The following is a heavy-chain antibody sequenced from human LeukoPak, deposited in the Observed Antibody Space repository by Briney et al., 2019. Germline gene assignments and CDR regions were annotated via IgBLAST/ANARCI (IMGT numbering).Heavy chain of an antibody. CDR1: AFSFSNYN. J-gene: IGHJ4*02. CDR2: ITSSGSYI. D-gene: IGHD6-19*01. V-gene: IGHV3-21*01. Sequence: GGSLRLSCAASAFSFSNYNMNWVRQAPGKGLEWVSSITSSGSYIYYADSVKGRFTISRDNAKNSLYLEMNSLRAGDTAVYYCARDSVLGYSSGWYRLEHFDYWGQGTLVTVSS. CDR3: ARDSVLGYSSGWYRLEHFDY.